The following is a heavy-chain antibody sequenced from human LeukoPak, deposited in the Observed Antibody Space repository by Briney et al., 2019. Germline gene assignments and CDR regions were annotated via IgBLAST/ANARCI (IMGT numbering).Heavy chain of an antibody. V-gene: IGHV1-69*13. J-gene: IGHJ3*02. D-gene: IGHD3-22*01. CDR2: IIPIFGTA. CDR3: ARVARYYDSSGYYDDAFDI. Sequence: SVKVSCKASGGTFSSYAISWVRQAPGQGLEWMGGIIPIFGTANYAQKSQGRVTITADESTSTAYMELSSLRSEDTAVYYCARVARYYDSSGYYDDAFDIWGQGTMVTVSS. CDR1: GGTFSSYA.